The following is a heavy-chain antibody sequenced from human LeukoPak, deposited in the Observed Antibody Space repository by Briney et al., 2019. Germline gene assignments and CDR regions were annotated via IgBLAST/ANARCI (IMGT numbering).Heavy chain of an antibody. CDR3: AKSGRLTGFYRDFDY. Sequence: PGGSLRLSCAASGFTFSSYWMSWVRQAPGKGLEWVAFIRYDGSNKYYADSVKGRFTISRDNSKNTLYLQMNSLRAEDTAVYYCAKSGRLTGFYRDFDYWGQGTLVTVSS. V-gene: IGHV3-30*02. D-gene: IGHD3-9*01. J-gene: IGHJ4*02. CDR1: GFTFSSYW. CDR2: IRYDGSNK.